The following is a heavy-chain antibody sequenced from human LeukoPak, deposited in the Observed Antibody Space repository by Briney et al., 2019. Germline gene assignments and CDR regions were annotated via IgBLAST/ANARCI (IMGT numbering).Heavy chain of an antibody. CDR1: GFTFSSYG. D-gene: IGHD2-21*01. CDR2: IQYDGSDK. CDR3: AKVAPCGRGGDCYPLTFDY. Sequence: PGGSLRLSCAASGFTFSSYGMHWVRQAPGKGLEWVAFIQYDGSDKYYADSVKGRFTISRDNSRTTLYLQMNSLRAEDTAVYYCAKVAPCGRGGDCYPLTFDYWGQGTLVTVSS. V-gene: IGHV3-30*02. J-gene: IGHJ4*02.